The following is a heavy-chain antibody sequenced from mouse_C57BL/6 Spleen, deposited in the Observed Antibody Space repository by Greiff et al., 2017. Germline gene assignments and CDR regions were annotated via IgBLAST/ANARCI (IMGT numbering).Heavy chain of an antibody. CDR1: GYSITSGYY. CDR3: ARLYDGYYGFAY. Sequence: ESGPGLVKPSQSLSLTCSVTGYSITSGYYWNWIRQFPGNKLEWMGYLSYDGSNNYNPSLKNRISITRDTSKNQFFLKLNSVTTEDTATYDCARLYDGYYGFAYWGQGTLVTVSA. J-gene: IGHJ3*01. CDR2: LSYDGSN. D-gene: IGHD2-3*01. V-gene: IGHV3-6*01.